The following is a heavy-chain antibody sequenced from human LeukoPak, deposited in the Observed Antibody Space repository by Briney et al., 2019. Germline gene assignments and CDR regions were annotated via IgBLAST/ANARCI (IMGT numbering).Heavy chain of an antibody. CDR3: ARETRWELFDY. CDR1: GFTFSSYW. CDR2: IKHDGTEK. V-gene: IGHV3-7*04. J-gene: IGHJ4*02. Sequence: GGSLRLSCAASGFTFSSYWMSWVRQAPGKGLEWVANIKHDGTEKYYVDSVKGRFTLSRDNAKNSLYLQMNSLRAEDTAVYYCARETRWELFDYWGQGILVTVSS. D-gene: IGHD1-26*01.